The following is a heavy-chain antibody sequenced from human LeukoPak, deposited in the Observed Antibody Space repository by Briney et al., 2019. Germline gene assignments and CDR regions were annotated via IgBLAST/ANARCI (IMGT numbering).Heavy chain of an antibody. V-gene: IGHV3-21*01. D-gene: IGHD6-13*01. CDR3: ARDRIAAAGTVDY. Sequence: GGSLRLSCAASGFTFSSYSMNWVRQAPGKGLEWVSSISSSSSYIYYADSVKGRFTISRDNAKNSLYLQMNSLRAEDTAVYYCARDRIAAAGTVDYWGQGTLVTVSS. CDR2: ISSSSSYI. J-gene: IGHJ4*02. CDR1: GFTFSSYS.